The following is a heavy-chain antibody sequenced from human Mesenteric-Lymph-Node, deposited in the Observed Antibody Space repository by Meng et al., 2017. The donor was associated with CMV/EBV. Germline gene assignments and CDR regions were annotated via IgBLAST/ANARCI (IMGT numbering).Heavy chain of an antibody. Sequence: GESLKISCASSGFTLNYYSMKWVRQAPGKGLEWVASISSTGSYIYYADSVKGRFTISRDNSMNTVYLQMNSLRAEDTAVYYCAKERHILRYFDWSPDFDYWGQGNLVTVSS. CDR2: ISSTGSYI. D-gene: IGHD3-9*01. J-gene: IGHJ4*02. V-gene: IGHV3-21*04. CDR3: AKERHILRYFDWSPDFDY. CDR1: GFTLNYYS.